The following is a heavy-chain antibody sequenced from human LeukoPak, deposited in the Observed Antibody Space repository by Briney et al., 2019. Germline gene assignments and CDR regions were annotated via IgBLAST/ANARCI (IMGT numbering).Heavy chain of an antibody. Sequence: SETLSLTCSVSGGSVRSSGYYWGWIRQPPEKGLEWIGTIYYSGNTYYNPSLKSRVTISVDTSKNQFSLNLNSVTAADTAVYYCARQLGQQFVLGYYYYKDVWGKGTTVTVSS. J-gene: IGHJ6*03. V-gene: IGHV4-39*01. CDR3: ARQLGQQFVLGYYYYKDV. D-gene: IGHD6-13*01. CDR1: GGSVRSSGYY. CDR2: IYYSGNT.